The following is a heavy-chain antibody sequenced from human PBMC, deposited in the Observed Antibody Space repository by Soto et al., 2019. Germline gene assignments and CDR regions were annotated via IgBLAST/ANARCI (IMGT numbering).Heavy chain of an antibody. CDR2: INAGNGNT. CDR1: GYTFTSYA. V-gene: IGHV1-3*01. CDR3: ARDPYDSSGYNGAFDI. D-gene: IGHD3-22*01. Sequence: ASVKGSCKASGYTFTSYAMHWVRQAPGQRLEWMGWINAGNGNTKYSQKFQGRVTITRDTSASTAYMELSSLRSEDTAVYYCARDPYDSSGYNGAFDIWGQGTMVTVSS. J-gene: IGHJ3*02.